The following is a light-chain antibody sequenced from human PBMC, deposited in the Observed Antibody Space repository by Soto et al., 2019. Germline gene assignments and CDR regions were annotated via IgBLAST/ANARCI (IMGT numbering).Light chain of an antibody. CDR3: SSYAGNSVL. CDR2: EVS. V-gene: IGLV2-18*02. CDR1: SRDFGTYNR. Sequence: QSALTQPPSVSGSPGQSVTISCTGASRDFGTYNRVSWYQQPPGTAPKLILYEVSNRPSGVPDRFSGSKSGNTASLTISGLQAEDEGDYYCSSYAGNSVLFGGGTKLTVL. J-gene: IGLJ2*01.